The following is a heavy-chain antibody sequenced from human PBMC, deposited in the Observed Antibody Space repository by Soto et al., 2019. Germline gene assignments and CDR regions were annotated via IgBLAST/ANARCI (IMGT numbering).Heavy chain of an antibody. V-gene: IGHV4-4*02. CDR2: IFHDGTA. CDR3: ARLGYDTRLNYMYFDF. J-gene: IGHJ4*02. Sequence: SETLSLTCAVSGVSISSGNWWTWVRQTPQRGLEYIGEIFHDGTANYYPSFERRVAISVDTTKNQFSLKLTSVTAADTDIYFCARLGYDTRLNYMYFDFWGQGATVTVSS. CDR1: GVSISSGNW. D-gene: IGHD2-2*01.